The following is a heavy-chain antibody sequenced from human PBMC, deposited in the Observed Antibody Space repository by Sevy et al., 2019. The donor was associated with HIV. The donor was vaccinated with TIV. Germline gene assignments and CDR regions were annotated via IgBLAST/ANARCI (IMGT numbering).Heavy chain of an antibody. Sequence: ASVKVSCKASGRTFRNNAISWVRQAHGQGLQWMGGIIPMFGTANYVQKFQGRVTITADESTNTAYMELSSLRSEDTAVYYCARSISWYASFDYWGQGTLVTVSS. V-gene: IGHV1-69*13. CDR3: ARSISWYASFDY. CDR1: GRTFRNNA. D-gene: IGHD6-13*01. CDR2: IIPMFGTA. J-gene: IGHJ4*02.